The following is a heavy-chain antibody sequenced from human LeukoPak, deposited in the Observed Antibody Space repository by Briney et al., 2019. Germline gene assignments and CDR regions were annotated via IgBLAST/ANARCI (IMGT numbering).Heavy chain of an antibody. D-gene: IGHD2-8*01. J-gene: IGHJ4*02. CDR1: GFAFSNYA. CDR3: AKDXCTXPRCLLYFDS. CDR2: ISGGSA. V-gene: IGHV3-23*01. Sequence: GGSLRLSCRTPGFAFSNYAMNRVRQAPGKGLEWVSGISGGSAYYADSVKGRFTISRDNSKNILYLQMNRLRAEDTAVYFCAKDXCTXPRCLLYFDSWGQGTLVTVSS.